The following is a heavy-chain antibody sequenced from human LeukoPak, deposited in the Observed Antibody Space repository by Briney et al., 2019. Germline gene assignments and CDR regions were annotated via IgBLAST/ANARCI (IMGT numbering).Heavy chain of an antibody. J-gene: IGHJ5*02. CDR1: GGSLSGYY. V-gene: IGHV4-34*01. D-gene: IGHD5-12*01. CDR2: INHSGST. CDR3: ARARGGYVLFRQNWFDP. Sequence: SETLSLTCAVYGGSLSGYYWSWIRQPPGKGLEWIGEINHSGSTNYNPSLKSRVTISVDTSKNQFSLKLSSVTAADTAVYYCARARGGYVLFRQNWFDPWGQGTLVTVSS.